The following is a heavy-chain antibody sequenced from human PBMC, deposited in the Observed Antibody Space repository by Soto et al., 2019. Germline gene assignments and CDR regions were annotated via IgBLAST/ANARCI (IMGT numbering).Heavy chain of an antibody. D-gene: IGHD4-4*01. CDR2: INHSGST. V-gene: IGHV4-34*01. Sequence: PSETLSLTCAVYGGSFSGFYWCWIRQPPGKGLEWIGEINHSGSTNYNPSLKSRVTISVDTSKNQFSLKLSSVTAADTAVYYCASFKLKTVTRPHYYYYYGMDVWGQGTTVTVSS. CDR3: ASFKLKTVTRPHYYYYYGMDV. CDR1: GGSFSGFY. J-gene: IGHJ6*02.